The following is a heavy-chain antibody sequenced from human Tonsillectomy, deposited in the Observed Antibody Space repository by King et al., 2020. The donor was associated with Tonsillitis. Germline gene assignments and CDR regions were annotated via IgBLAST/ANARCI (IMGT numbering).Heavy chain of an antibody. V-gene: IGHV3-30*01. CDR2: IAHDGNSK. CDR3: AREAYSSGRCGIFDI. Sequence: VQLVESGGGVVQPGGSLRLSCAASGLTVSASIIHWVRQAPGTGLEWVALIAHDGNSKHYAGTMKGRFTISGDNSQNTVYLQMNSLRAEDTAVYYCAREAYSSGRCGIFDIWGQGTKVTVSS. J-gene: IGHJ3*02. CDR1: GLTVSASI. D-gene: IGHD6-19*01.